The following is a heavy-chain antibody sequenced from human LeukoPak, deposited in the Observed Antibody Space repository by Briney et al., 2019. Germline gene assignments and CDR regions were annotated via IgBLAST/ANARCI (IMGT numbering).Heavy chain of an antibody. V-gene: IGHV3-7*04. CDR3: ARGVVPAAANWFDP. D-gene: IGHD2-2*01. CDR2: IKQDGSEK. CDR1: GFTFSSYW. Sequence: GGSLRLSCAASGFTFSSYWMSWVRQAPGKGLQWEANIKQDGSEKYYVDSVKGRFTISRDNAKNSLYLQMNSLRAEDTAVYYCARGVVPAAANWFDPWGQGTLVTVSS. J-gene: IGHJ5*02.